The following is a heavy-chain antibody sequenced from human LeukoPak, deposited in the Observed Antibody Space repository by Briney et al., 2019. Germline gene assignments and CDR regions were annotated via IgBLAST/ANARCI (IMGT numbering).Heavy chain of an antibody. D-gene: IGHD2-8*02. J-gene: IGHJ4*02. Sequence: SETLSLTCTVSGGSISTSNYYWGWIRQPPGKGLEWIGNIFYSGSTYYSPSLRSRVTISLDTSRNQFSLKLSSVTAADTAVYYCARGTYWAFDYWGQGTLVTVSS. CDR1: GGSISTSNYY. CDR3: ARGTYWAFDY. CDR2: IFYSGST. V-gene: IGHV4-39*07.